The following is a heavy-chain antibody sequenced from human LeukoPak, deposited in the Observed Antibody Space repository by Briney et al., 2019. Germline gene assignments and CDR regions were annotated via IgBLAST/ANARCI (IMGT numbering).Heavy chain of an antibody. CDR1: GFTFSDYY. CDR3: ARVPGSWYADY. V-gene: IGHV3-11*05. Sequence: GGSLRLSCAASGFTFSDYYMSWIRQVPGKGLEWVSYISSSSSYTNYADSVKGRFTISRDNAKNSLYLQMNSLRAEDTAVYYCARVPGSWYADYWGQGTLVTVSS. J-gene: IGHJ4*02. D-gene: IGHD6-13*01. CDR2: ISSSSSYT.